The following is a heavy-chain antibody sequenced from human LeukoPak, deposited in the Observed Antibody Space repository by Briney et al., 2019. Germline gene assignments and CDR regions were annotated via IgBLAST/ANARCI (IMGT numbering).Heavy chain of an antibody. CDR3: ARGWGFYYFDS. D-gene: IGHD2/OR15-2a*01. Sequence: GGSLRLSCAASGFTFSACTMSWVRQAPGKGLERVSSFTSSSSSIYYADSVKGRFTISRDNAKNSLYLQLNSLRAEDTAVYYCARGWGFYYFDSWGQGTLVTVSS. CDR1: GFTFSACT. V-gene: IGHV3-21*01. CDR2: FTSSSSSI. J-gene: IGHJ4*02.